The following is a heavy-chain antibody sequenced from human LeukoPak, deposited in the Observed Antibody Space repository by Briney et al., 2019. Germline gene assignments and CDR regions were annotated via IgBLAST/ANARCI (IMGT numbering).Heavy chain of an antibody. D-gene: IGHD6-13*01. CDR2: ISSSSSTI. CDR1: GFIFSDYK. J-gene: IGHJ3*02. CDR3: ARDLGGSSWSLRAFDI. V-gene: IGHV3-48*04. Sequence: GGALRLSCAASGFIFSDYKMHWVRQAPGRGLEGVSYISSSSSTIHYADSVKGRFTIFRDNAKNSMYLQMNSLGAEDTAVYYCARDLGGSSWSLRAFDIWGQGTMVTVSS.